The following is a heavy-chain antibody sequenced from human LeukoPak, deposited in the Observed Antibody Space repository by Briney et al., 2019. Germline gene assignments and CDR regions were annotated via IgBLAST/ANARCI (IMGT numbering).Heavy chain of an antibody. V-gene: IGHV3-23*01. CDR2: ISGSGDST. Sequence: GGSLRLSCAAAGLTFSIYTMNWVRQAPGKGLEWVSGISGSGDSTYYADSVKGRFTISRDNSKNTLYLQMNSLRAEDTAVFYCATGSCSSSTCYRRYWGQGTLVTVS. CDR1: GLTFSIYT. J-gene: IGHJ4*02. CDR3: ATGSCSSSTCYRRY. D-gene: IGHD2-2*02.